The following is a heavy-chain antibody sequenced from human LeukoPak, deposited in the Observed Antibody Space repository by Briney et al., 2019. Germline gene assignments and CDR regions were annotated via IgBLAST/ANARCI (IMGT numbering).Heavy chain of an antibody. CDR3: ARDFFGRAAGTGNWFDP. D-gene: IGHD6-13*01. Sequence: SETLSLTCRVSGFSITSGYYWGWIRQSPGEGLEWIGSVYHDGSTYYNPSLKSRVTVSVDTSMNQISLSLSSVTATDTAVYFCARDFFGRAAGTGNWFDPWGQGTLVTVSP. CDR1: GFSITSGYY. V-gene: IGHV4-38-2*02. CDR2: VYHDGST. J-gene: IGHJ5*02.